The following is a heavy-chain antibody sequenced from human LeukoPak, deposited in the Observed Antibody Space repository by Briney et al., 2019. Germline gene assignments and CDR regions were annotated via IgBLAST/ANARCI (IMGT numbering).Heavy chain of an antibody. J-gene: IGHJ4*02. CDR2: IYPGDSDT. CDR3: ARRYYYDSSGSYYFDY. V-gene: IGHV5-51*01. D-gene: IGHD3-22*01. CDR1: GYSFTTYW. Sequence: GESLKISCQGSGYSFTTYWIGWVRQMPGKGLECMGIIYPGDSDTRYSPSFQGQVTISADKSISTAYLQWSSLKASDTAMYYCARRYYYDSSGSYYFDYWGQGTLVTASA.